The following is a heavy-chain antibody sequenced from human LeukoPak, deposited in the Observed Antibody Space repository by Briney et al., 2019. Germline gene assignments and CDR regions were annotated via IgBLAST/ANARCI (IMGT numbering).Heavy chain of an antibody. CDR1: GFTFSSYS. V-gene: IGHV3-21*01. CDR3: ARDIAARGDY. CDR2: ISSSSSYT. Sequence: GGSLRLSCAASGFTFSSYSMNWVRQAPGKGLEWVSSISSSSSYTYYADSVKGRFTISRDNAKNSLYLQMNSLRAEDTAVYYCARDIAARGDYWGQGTLVTVSS. D-gene: IGHD6-6*01. J-gene: IGHJ4*02.